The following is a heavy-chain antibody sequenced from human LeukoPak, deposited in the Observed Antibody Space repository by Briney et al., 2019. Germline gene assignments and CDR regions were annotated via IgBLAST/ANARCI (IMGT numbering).Heavy chain of an antibody. CDR3: AEVGITMIGGV. Sequence: GGSLRLSCAASGFTFSSYSMNCVRQAPGKGLEWVSSISSSSSYIYYADSVKGRFTISRDNAKNSLYLQMNSLRAEDTAVYYCAEVGITMIGGVWGKGTTVTISS. CDR1: GFTFSSYS. J-gene: IGHJ6*04. D-gene: IGHD3-10*02. CDR2: ISSSSSYI. V-gene: IGHV3-21*01.